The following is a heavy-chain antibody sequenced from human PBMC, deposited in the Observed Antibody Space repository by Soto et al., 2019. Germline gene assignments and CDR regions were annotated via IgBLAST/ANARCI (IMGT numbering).Heavy chain of an antibody. CDR2: ISYSGTT. D-gene: IGHD5-12*01. CDR3: ARGRGYSYGLDP. J-gene: IGHJ5*02. V-gene: IGHV4-30-4*01. CDR1: GDSISSVYNY. Sequence: TSETLSLTCXVSGDSISSVYNYWSWIRQPPGEGLEWIGFISYSGTTSYSPSLKSRLAISLDTSKNQFSLSLTSVTAADTAVYYCARGRGYSYGLDPWGQGTLVTVS.